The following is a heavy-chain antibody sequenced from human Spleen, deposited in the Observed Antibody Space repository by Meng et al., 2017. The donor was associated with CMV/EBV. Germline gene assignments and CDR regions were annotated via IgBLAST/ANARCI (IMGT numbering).Heavy chain of an antibody. J-gene: IGHJ3*02. CDR2: IRFDGYNE. CDR1: GFTFNYYG. V-gene: IGHV3-30*02. Sequence: GGSLRLSCAASGFTFNYYGMHWVRQAPGKGLEWVAFIRFDGYNESYADSVRGRFTISRDNSKNTLYLQMNSLRAEDTAVYYCAKENYSPLEHDAFDIWGQGTMVTVSS. CDR3: AKENYSPLEHDAFDI. D-gene: IGHD4-11*01.